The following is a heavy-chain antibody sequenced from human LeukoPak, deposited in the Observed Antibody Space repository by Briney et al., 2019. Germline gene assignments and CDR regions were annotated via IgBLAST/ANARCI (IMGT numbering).Heavy chain of an antibody. CDR2: IYYSGST. CDR3: ASETIAARPIGPVNAFDL. D-gene: IGHD6-6*01. CDR1: GGSISSSSYY. J-gene: IGHJ3*01. Sequence: SETLSLTCTVSGGSISSSSYYWGWIRQPPGKGLEWIGSIYYSGSTYYNPSLKSPVTISVDTSKNQFSLKLSSVTAADTAVYYCASETIAARPIGPVNAFDLWGQGTMVTVFS. V-gene: IGHV4-39*01.